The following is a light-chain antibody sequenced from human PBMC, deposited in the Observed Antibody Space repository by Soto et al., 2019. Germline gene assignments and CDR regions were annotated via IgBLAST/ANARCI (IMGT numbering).Light chain of an antibody. J-gene: IGLJ3*02. V-gene: IGLV1-44*01. CDR2: TND. CDR3: ATWDDSLKGV. Sequence: QSALTQPPSASGTPGQRVTISCSGSSSNIGSNAVNWFQQVPGTAPKLLIYTNDQRPSGVPDRFSGSKSGTSASLAISGLQSEDEADYYCATWDDSLKGVFGGGTKVTVL. CDR1: SSNIGSNA.